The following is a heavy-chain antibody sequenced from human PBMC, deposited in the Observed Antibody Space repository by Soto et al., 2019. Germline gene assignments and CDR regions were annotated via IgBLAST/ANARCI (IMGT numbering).Heavy chain of an antibody. CDR3: ARGRYGDY. V-gene: IGHV1-18*01. CDR2: ISAHNGNT. J-gene: IGHJ4*02. CDR1: GYAFTTYG. D-gene: IGHD1-1*01. Sequence: QVPLVQSGAEVKKPGASVKVSCKGSGYAFTTYGITWVRQAPGQGLEWMGWISAHNGNTNYAQKLQGRVTVTRDTSTGTAYMELRSLRSDDTAVYYCARGRYGDYWGQGALVTVSS.